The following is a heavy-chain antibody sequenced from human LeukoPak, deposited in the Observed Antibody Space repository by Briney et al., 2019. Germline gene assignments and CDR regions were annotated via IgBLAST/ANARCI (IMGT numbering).Heavy chain of an antibody. Sequence: SETLSLTCTVSGGSISSGGYYWSWIRQHPGKGLEWIGYIYYSGSTYYNPSLKSRVTISVDTSKNQFSLKLSSVTAADTAVYYCARGAMVRGVIITSKPYGTDVWGQGTTVTVSS. CDR3: ARGAMVRGVIITSKPYGTDV. CDR1: GGSISSGGYY. J-gene: IGHJ6*02. V-gene: IGHV4-31*03. CDR2: IYYSGST. D-gene: IGHD3-10*01.